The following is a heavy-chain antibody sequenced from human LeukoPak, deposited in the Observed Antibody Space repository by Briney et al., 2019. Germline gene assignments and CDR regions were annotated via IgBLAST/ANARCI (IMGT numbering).Heavy chain of an antibody. J-gene: IGHJ3*02. Sequence: PSETLSLTCTVSGGSISSGSYYWSWIRQPAEKGLEWIGRIYTSGSTNYNPSLKSRVTISVDTSKNQFSLKLSSVTAADTAVYYCARGSSTSLDAFDIWGQGTMVTVSS. CDR1: GGSISSGSYY. V-gene: IGHV4-61*02. CDR2: IYTSGST. CDR3: ARGSSTSLDAFDI. D-gene: IGHD2-2*01.